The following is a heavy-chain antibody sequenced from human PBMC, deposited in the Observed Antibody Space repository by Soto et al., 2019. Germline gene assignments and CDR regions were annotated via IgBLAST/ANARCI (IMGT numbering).Heavy chain of an antibody. V-gene: IGHV1-69*13. CDR1: GGTFSSYA. CDR3: ARDRIAVAGTVTDWFDP. J-gene: IGHJ5*02. D-gene: IGHD6-19*01. CDR2: IIPIFGTA. Sequence: ASVKVSCKASGGTFSSYAISWVRQAPGQGLEWMGGIIPIFGTANYAQKFQGRVTITADESTSTAYMELSSLRSEDTAVYYCARDRIAVAGTVTDWFDPRGQGTLVTVSS.